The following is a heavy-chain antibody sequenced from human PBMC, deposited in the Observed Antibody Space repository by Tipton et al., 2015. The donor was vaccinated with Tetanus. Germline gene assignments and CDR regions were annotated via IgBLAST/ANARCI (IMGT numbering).Heavy chain of an antibody. CDR2: VYHTGST. Sequence: TLSLTCTVSGDSISSSKYSWNWIRQPPGKGLEWIGYVYHTGSTYYKPSLKSRVTMSVDRSMNQFSLKLSSVTAADTAVYYCARANYEYPKKGPFDSWGQGTVVIVSS. CDR3: ARANYEYPKKGPFDS. D-gene: IGHD3-3*01. J-gene: IGHJ4*02. V-gene: IGHV4-30-2*01. CDR1: GDSISSSKYS.